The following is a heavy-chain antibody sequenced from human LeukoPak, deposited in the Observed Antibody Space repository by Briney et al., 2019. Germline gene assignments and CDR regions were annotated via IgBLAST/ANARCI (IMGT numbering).Heavy chain of an antibody. D-gene: IGHD6-19*01. CDR2: IIPIFGTA. Sequence: GASVKVSCKASGGTFSSYAISWVRQAPGQGLEWMGRIIPIFGTANYAQKLQGRVTITTDESTSTAYMELSSLRSEDTAVYYCAREVSAVAGTRLYYFDYWGQGTLVTVSS. CDR1: GGTFSSYA. CDR3: AREVSAVAGTRLYYFDY. V-gene: IGHV1-69*05. J-gene: IGHJ4*02.